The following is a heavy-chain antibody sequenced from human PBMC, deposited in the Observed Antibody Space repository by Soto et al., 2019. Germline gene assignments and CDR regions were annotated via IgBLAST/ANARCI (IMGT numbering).Heavy chain of an antibody. J-gene: IGHJ4*02. D-gene: IGHD2-8*01. V-gene: IGHV4-59*01. Sequence: QVQLQESGPGLVKPSETLSLTCTVSGGSISSYYWSWIRQPPGKGLEWIGYIYYSGSTNYNPSLKSRVTISVDTTKNQFSLKLSSVTAADTAVYYCAWTPRGVQFDYRGQGTLVTVSS. CDR3: AWTPRGVQFDY. CDR2: IYYSGST. CDR1: GGSISSYY.